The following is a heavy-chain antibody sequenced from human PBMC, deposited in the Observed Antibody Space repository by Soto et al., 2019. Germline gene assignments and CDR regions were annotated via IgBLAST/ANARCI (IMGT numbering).Heavy chain of an antibody. D-gene: IGHD5-12*01. Sequence: SETLSLTCTVSGGSISSYYWSWIRQPPGKGLEWIGYIYYSGSAYYNPSLKSRVTISVDTSNNQFSLKLTSVTAADTSVYYCARHVVNGYYCTMDVWGQGTTVTVSS. J-gene: IGHJ6*02. V-gene: IGHV4-59*08. CDR3: ARHVVNGYYCTMDV. CDR2: IYYSGSA. CDR1: GGSISSYY.